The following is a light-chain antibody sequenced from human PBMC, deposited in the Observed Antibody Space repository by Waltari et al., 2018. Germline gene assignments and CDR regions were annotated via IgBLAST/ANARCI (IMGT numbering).Light chain of an antibody. Sequence: QAVLTQPASLSASPGASVSLTCTSRSGIYVATFKLYWYQQSPGSPPRLLLKSRSDSTGQRGVRVPSRFSVSKDSSANAALLLISGLQSEDEADYYCMILYNDGVVFGGGTKLTVL. CDR2: SRSDSTG. CDR1: SGIYVATFK. CDR3: MILYNDGVV. V-gene: IGLV5-45*01. J-gene: IGLJ2*01.